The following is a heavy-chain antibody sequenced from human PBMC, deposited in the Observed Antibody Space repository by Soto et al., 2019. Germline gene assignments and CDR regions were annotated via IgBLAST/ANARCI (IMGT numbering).Heavy chain of an antibody. CDR1: GYSFTVYY. J-gene: IGHJ4*02. D-gene: IGHD1-26*01. CDR2: ISPNSGGT. V-gene: IGHV1-2*02. Sequence: QVQLVQSGAEVKKSGASVKISCKASGYSFTVYYIHWVRQAPGQGFEWMGEISPNSGGTKYAQKFQGRVTMTRDTSITTVYMDLSNLSPDDTAVYYCGKGRSGDVGVFYWGQGTLVTVYS. CDR3: GKGRSGDVGVFY.